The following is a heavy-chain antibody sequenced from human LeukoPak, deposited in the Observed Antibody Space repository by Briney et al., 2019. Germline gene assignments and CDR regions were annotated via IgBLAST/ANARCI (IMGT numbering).Heavy chain of an antibody. CDR2: IRSKANNYAT. Sequence: PGGSLRLSCAASGFTFSGSAMHWVRQASGKGLEWVGRIRSKANNYATTYGASVKGRFTISRDDSKNTAYLQMNSLKIEDTAMYYCGRPGVGSGWDDYWGQGTLVTVSS. CDR1: GFTFSGSA. V-gene: IGHV3-73*01. D-gene: IGHD6-19*01. CDR3: GRPGVGSGWDDY. J-gene: IGHJ4*02.